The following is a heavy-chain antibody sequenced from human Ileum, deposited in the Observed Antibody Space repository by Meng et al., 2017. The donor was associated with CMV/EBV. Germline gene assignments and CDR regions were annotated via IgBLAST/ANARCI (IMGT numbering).Heavy chain of an antibody. J-gene: IGHJ6*02. CDR3: ARVTSYYYGMDA. CDR1: GVTFSSYA. V-gene: IGHV1-69*04. Sequence: SVKVSCKASGVTFSSYAISWVRQAPGQGLDWMGRIIPILGIANYAQKFQGRVTITADKSTSTAFMELSSLRSEDTAVYYCARVTSYYYGMDAWGQGTTVTVSS. CDR2: IIPILGIA.